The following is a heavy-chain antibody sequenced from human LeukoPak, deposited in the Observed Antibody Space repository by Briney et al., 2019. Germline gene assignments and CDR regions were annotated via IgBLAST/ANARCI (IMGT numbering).Heavy chain of an antibody. Sequence: GGSLRLSCAASGFTFSSYWMSWVRQAPEKGLEWVANIKEDGSEKNYVDSVKGRFTISRDNAKKSLYLQMNSLRPEDTALYYCAKVRLPYYYDSSGYEDAFDTWGQGTMVTVSS. CDR2: IKEDGSEK. D-gene: IGHD3-22*01. J-gene: IGHJ3*02. CDR1: GFTFSSYW. V-gene: IGHV3-7*03. CDR3: AKVRLPYYYDSSGYEDAFDT.